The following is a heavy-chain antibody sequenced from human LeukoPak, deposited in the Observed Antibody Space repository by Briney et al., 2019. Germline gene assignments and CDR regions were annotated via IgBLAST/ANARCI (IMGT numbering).Heavy chain of an antibody. J-gene: IGHJ6*02. V-gene: IGHV3-53*01. D-gene: IGHD5-24*01. CDR3: ARDRYNYGRDFYYHGADV. CDR2: FYRDGSI. CDR1: GLTVSRNA. Sequence: GGSLRLSCAASGLTVSRNAMSWVRQAPGKGLEFISVFYRDGSIYYADSVKGRFTLSRDASKNMLHLQMNSLRAEDTAIYYCARDRYNYGRDFYYHGADVWGQGTTVIVSS.